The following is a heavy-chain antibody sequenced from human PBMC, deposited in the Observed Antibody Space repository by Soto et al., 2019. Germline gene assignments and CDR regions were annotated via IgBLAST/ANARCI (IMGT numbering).Heavy chain of an antibody. J-gene: IGHJ5*02. CDR3: AREFFSSWYAEFNWFDP. Sequence: ASVKVSCKASGYTFSGYYMHWVRQAPGQGLEWMGWINPNSGGTNYAQKFQGRVTMTRDTSISTAYMELSRLRSDDTAVYYCAREFFSSWYAEFNWFDPWGQGTLVTVSS. CDR1: GYTFSGYY. D-gene: IGHD6-13*01. CDR2: INPNSGGT. V-gene: IGHV1-2*02.